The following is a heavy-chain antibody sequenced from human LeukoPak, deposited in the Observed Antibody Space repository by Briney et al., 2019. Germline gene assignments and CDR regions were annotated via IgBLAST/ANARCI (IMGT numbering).Heavy chain of an antibody. CDR3: ARDYYDSSGYTFGY. D-gene: IGHD3-22*01. CDR2: INRDGSTT. V-gene: IGHV3-74*01. J-gene: IGHJ4*02. CDR1: GFTLSSDW. Sequence: GGSLRLSCAASGFTLSSDWMHWVRKAPGKGLVWVSRINRDGSTTSYADSVKGRFTISRDNAKNTLYLQMNSLRAEDTAVYYCARDYYDSSGYTFGYWGQGTLVTVSS.